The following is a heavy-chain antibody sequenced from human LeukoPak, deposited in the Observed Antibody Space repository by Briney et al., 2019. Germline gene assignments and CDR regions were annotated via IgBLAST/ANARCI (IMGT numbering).Heavy chain of an antibody. J-gene: IGHJ4*02. Sequence: KPSETLSLTCTVSGGSISSGGYYWSWIRQPPGKGLEWIGYIYHSGSTYYNPSLKSRVTISVDRSKNQFSLKLSSVTAADTAVYYCARRGGDYGVGSVFDYWGQGTLVTVSS. CDR1: GGSISSGGYY. CDR3: ARRGGDYGVGSVFDY. CDR2: IYHSGST. V-gene: IGHV4-30-2*01. D-gene: IGHD2-21*02.